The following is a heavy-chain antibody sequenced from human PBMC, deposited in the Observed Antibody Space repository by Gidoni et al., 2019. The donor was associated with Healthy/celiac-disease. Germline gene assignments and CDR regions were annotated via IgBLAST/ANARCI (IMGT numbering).Heavy chain of an antibody. CDR3: ARVQLGGFDY. D-gene: IGHD3-16*01. CDR1: GYTFTGYY. CDR2: SNPNSGGT. J-gene: IGHJ4*02. V-gene: IGHV1-2*06. Sequence: QVQLVQSGAEVKKPGAPVKVSCTASGYTFTGYYMHWVRQAPGQGLEWMGRSNPNSGGTNYAQKFQGRVTMTRDTSISTAYMELSRLRSDDTAVYYWARVQLGGFDYWGQGTLVTVSS.